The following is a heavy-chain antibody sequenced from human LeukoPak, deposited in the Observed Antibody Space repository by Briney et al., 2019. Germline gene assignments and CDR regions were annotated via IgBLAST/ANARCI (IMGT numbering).Heavy chain of an antibody. CDR2: ISWDSGAI. D-gene: IGHD5-12*01. Sequence: TGGSLRLSCAASGFTFSGFAMHWVRQAPGKGLEWVSGISWDSGAIGYADSVKGRFTISRDNAKNSLYLQMNSLRPEDTALYSCAKDFRGNHYFDYWGQGNLVTVSS. CDR3: AKDFRGNHYFDY. J-gene: IGHJ4*02. CDR1: GFTFSGFA. V-gene: IGHV3-9*01.